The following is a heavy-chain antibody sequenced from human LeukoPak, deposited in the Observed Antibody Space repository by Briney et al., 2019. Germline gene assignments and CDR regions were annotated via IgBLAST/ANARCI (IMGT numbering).Heavy chain of an antibody. CDR2: INPNSGGT. CDR3: ARDLREYSSSSRWEYYYCYMDV. D-gene: IGHD6-6*01. V-gene: IGHV1-2*02. CDR1: GYTFTGYY. Sequence: ASVKVSCKASGYTFTGYYMHWVRQAPGQGLEWMGWINPNSGGTNYAQKFQGRVTMTRDTSISTAYMELSRLRSDDTAVYYCARDLREYSSSSRWEYYYCYMDVWGKGTTVTVSS. J-gene: IGHJ6*03.